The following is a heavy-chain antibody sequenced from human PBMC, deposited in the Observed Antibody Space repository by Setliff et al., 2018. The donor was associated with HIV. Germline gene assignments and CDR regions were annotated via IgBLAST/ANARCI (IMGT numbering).Heavy chain of an antibody. D-gene: IGHD5-12*01. V-gene: IGHV3-23*01. CDR3: ARVVGYSGYDFGYMDV. CDR1: GYTFNNYA. J-gene: IGHJ6*03. Sequence: GSLRLSCAASGYTFNNYAMSWVRQAPGKGLEWVSAISGSGGNTYYADSVKGRFTVSRDNSKYTLHLQMNSLRVEDTAVYYCARVVGYSGYDFGYMDVWGKGTTVTVSS. CDR2: ISGSGGNT.